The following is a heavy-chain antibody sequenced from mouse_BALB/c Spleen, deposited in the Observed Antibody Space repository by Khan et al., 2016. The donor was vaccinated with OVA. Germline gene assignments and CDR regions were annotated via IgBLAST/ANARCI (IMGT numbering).Heavy chain of an antibody. V-gene: IGHV14-4*02. Sequence: VRLQQSGADLVRSGASVKLSCTASGFNIRHYYLHWVKQRPEQGLEWIGWIDPDNGDTEYDPKFQGKATMTADTSSHTAYLQLSSLTSEDTDVYYCTTGWGNAMDYWGQGTTVTVSS. CDR2: IDPDNGDT. CDR3: TTGWGNAMDY. D-gene: IGHD1-1*01. J-gene: IGHJ4*01. CDR1: GFNIRHYY.